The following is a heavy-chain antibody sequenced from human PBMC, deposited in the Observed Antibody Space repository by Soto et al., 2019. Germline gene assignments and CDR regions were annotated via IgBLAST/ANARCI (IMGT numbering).Heavy chain of an antibody. J-gene: IGHJ4*02. V-gene: IGHV1-18*01. CDR2: ISAYNGNT. CDR1: GYSFTRYY. Sequence: QVQLVQSGAEVKKPGASVKVSCKASGYSFTRYYINWVRQAPGQGLEWMGWISAYNGNTHYEEKLQVRVTLTTDTSTSTAYMELRSLRSDDTAVYFCARGGQWDFLSDYWGQGTLVTVSS. D-gene: IGHD1-26*01. CDR3: ARGGQWDFLSDY.